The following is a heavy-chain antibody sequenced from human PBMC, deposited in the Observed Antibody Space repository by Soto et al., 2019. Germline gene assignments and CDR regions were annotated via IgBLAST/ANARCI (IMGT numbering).Heavy chain of an antibody. Sequence: AGGSLRLSCAASGFTFSSYSMNWVRQAPGKGLEWVSSISSSSSYIYYADSVKGRFTISRDNAKNSLYLQMNSLRAEDTAVYYCANDPPWTVGPLAMDVWGQGTTVTVS. J-gene: IGHJ6*02. CDR2: ISSSSSYI. V-gene: IGHV3-21*01. D-gene: IGHD2-2*01. CDR3: ANDPPWTVGPLAMDV. CDR1: GFTFSSYS.